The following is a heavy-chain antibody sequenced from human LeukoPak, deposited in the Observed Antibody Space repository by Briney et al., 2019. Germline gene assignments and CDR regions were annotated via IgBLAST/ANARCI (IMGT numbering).Heavy chain of an antibody. D-gene: IGHD2-15*01. CDR3: ARGPPYCSGGSCYIRYFDY. CDR1: GYTFTSYD. V-gene: IGHV1-8*01. CDR2: MNPNSGNT. J-gene: IGHJ4*02. Sequence: GASVKVSCKASGYTFTSYDINWVRQATGQGLEWMGWMNPNSGNTGYAQKFQGRVTMTRNTSISTAYMELSSLRSEDTAVYYCARGPPYCSGGSCYIRYFDYWGQGTLDTVSS.